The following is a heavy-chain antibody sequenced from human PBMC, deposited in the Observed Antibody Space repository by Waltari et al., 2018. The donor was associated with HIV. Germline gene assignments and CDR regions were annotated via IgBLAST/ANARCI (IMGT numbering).Heavy chain of an antibody. V-gene: IGHV3-9*01. CDR1: NFILEE. J-gene: IGHJ3*02. CDR2: TSNSRTK. Sequence: EVRLVESGGGLVQPGRSLRLSCKASNFILEEITSNSRTKTYAEYVKGRFIISRDNAQNSLFLQMNSLLPEDTALYFCANGDGYYGGVGAFAIWGQGTMVTVSS. D-gene: IGHD2-21*01. CDR3: ANGDGYYGGVGAFAI.